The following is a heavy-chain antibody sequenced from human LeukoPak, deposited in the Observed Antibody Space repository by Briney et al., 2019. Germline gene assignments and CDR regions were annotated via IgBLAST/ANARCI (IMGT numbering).Heavy chain of an antibody. CDR3: ARHGKTWFGEYPRPYKWFDL. J-gene: IGHJ5*02. CDR2: VYSSGTT. Sequence: SETLSLICTVSGDSVGRDFWSWIRQPPGKGLEWVGYVYSSGTTNYSPSLKSRVTISLETSNNEVSLELSFVTAADTAVYYCARHGKTWFGEYPRPYKWFDLWGQGTLVSVSS. CDR1: GDSVGRDF. V-gene: IGHV4-59*08. D-gene: IGHD3-10*01.